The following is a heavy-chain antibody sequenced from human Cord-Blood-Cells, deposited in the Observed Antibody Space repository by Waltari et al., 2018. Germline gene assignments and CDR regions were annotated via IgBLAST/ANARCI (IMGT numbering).Heavy chain of an antibody. CDR2: MNPNSGNA. V-gene: IGHV1-8*01. CDR1: GYTFTSYD. D-gene: IGHD3-9*01. J-gene: IGHJ4*02. Sequence: QVQLVQSGAEVKKPGASVKVSCKASGYTFTSYDINWVRQATGQGLEWMGWMNPNSGNAGYAQKFQGRVTMTSNTSISTAYMELSSLRSEDTAGYYCARERSGYDILTGYYYFDYWGQGTLVTVSS. CDR3: ARERSGYDILTGYYYFDY.